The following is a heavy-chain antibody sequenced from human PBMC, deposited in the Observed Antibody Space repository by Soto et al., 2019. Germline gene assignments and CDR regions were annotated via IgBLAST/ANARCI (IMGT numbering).Heavy chain of an antibody. CDR1: GFTFDDYG. Sequence: PGGSLRLSCAASGFTFDDYGMSWVRQAPGKGLEWVSGINWNGGSTGYADSVKGRFTISRDNAKNSLYLQMNSLRAEDTALYHCARRAGGQEEYYYYMDVWGKGTTVTVSS. J-gene: IGHJ6*03. CDR2: INWNGGST. V-gene: IGHV3-20*01. CDR3: ARRAGGQEEYYYYMDV. D-gene: IGHD3-16*01.